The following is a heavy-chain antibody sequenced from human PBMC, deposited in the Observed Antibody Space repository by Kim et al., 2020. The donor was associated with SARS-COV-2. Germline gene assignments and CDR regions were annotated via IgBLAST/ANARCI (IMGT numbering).Heavy chain of an antibody. CDR1: GYSFTNYW. CDR2: IYPDDSDT. CDR3: ARLEGGQRRGWYLSVIGGNSGPYFDY. Sequence: GESLKISCYGSGYSFTNYWVAWVRLMPGKGLEWMGIIYPDDSDTRYSPSFQGQVTISADKSISTAYLQWSNMKASDTAMYYCARLEGGQRRGWYLSVIGGNSGPYFDYWGQGTLVTVSS. V-gene: IGHV5-51*01. J-gene: IGHJ4*02. D-gene: IGHD6-19*01.